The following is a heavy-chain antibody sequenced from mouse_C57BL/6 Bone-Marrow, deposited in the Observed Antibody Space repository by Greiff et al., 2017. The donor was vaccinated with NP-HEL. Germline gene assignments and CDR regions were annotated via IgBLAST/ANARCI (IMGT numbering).Heavy chain of an antibody. V-gene: IGHV14-2*01. Sequence: LPPSVSALVPPVASVTFSCSASVFYFHVSFLPCLPQLTFPCLEWMGRMDPEDGETKYAPKFQGKATITADTSSNTAYLQLSSLTSEDTAVYYCARAWFAYWGQGTLVTVSA. CDR2: MDPEDGET. CDR3: ARAWFAY. J-gene: IGHJ3*01. CDR1: VFYFHVSF.